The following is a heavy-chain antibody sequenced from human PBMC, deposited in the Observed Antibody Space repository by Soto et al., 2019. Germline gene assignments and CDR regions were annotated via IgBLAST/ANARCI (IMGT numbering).Heavy chain of an antibody. CDR1: GGSFSSYY. CDR2: FYYSGST. CDR3: ARNRGNYFDY. J-gene: IGHJ4*02. V-gene: IGHV4-59*01. Sequence: QVQLQESGPGLVKPSETLSLTCTVSGGSFSSYYWSWIRHPPGMGLEWFGYFYYSGSTNYNPSLKSRVTMSVHTTQNQFSLKLSSVTAADTAVYYCARNRGNYFDYWGQGTLVSVSS.